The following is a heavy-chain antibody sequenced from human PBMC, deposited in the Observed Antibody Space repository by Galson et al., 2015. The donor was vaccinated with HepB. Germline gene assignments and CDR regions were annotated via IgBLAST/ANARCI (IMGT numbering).Heavy chain of an antibody. CDR1: GGSISSSNW. J-gene: IGHJ4*02. D-gene: IGHD4-17*01. CDR2: IYHSGST. CDR3: ARDPIGYGDYFDY. Sequence: SETLSLTCAVSGGSISSSNWWSWVRQPPGKGLEWIGEIYHSGSTNYNPSLKSRVTISVDKSKNQFSLKLSSVTAADTAVYYCARDPIGYGDYFDYWGQGTLVTVSS. V-gene: IGHV4-4*02.